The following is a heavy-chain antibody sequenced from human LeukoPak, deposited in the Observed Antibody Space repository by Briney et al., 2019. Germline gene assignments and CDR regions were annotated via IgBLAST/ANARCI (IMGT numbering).Heavy chain of an antibody. J-gene: IGHJ4*02. Sequence: GGSLRLSCAASGFTFSSYSMNWVRQAPGKWLEWVSSISSSSSYIYYADSVKGRFTISRDNAKNSLYLQMYSLRAEDTAVYYCARSIAAAGTDYWGQGTLVTVSS. CDR1: GFTFSSYS. CDR2: ISSSSSYI. V-gene: IGHV3-21*01. D-gene: IGHD6-13*01. CDR3: ARSIAAAGTDY.